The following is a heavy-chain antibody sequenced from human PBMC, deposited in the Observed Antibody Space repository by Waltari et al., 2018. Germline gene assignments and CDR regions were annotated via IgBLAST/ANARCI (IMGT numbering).Heavy chain of an antibody. CDR2: IYSGGST. CDR3: ARDRSENWEDAFDI. J-gene: IGHJ3*02. CDR1: GFTVSSNY. Sequence: EVQLVESGGGLIQPGGSLRLSCAASGFTVSSNYMSWVRRAPGKGLGWVSVIYSGGSTYYADSVKGRFTISRDNSKNTLYLQMNSLRAEDTAVYYCARDRSENWEDAFDIWGQGTMVTVSS. V-gene: IGHV3-53*01. D-gene: IGHD7-27*01.